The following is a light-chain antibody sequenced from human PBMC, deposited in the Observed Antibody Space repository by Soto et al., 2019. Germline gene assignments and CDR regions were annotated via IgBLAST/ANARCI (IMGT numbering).Light chain of an antibody. CDR1: QTVNSR. J-gene: IGKJ1*01. Sequence: ESVLTQYTATLSSSPGERATLSCRASQTVNSRLAWYQHKPGQAPRLLIYHTSNRATGIPARFSGSGSGTDFTLTISSLEPEDFAVYYCHQRQSWPRTFGHGT. V-gene: IGKV3-11*01. CDR3: HQRQSWPRT. CDR2: HTS.